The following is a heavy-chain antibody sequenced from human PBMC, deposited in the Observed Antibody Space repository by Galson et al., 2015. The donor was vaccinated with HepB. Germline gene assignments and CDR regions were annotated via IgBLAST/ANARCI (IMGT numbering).Heavy chain of an antibody. CDR3: ARIGGGGHWYFDL. D-gene: IGHD2-15*01. V-gene: IGHV2-70*11. CDR2: IDWDDDK. J-gene: IGHJ2*01. CDR1: GFSLSTSGMC. Sequence: PALVKPTQTLTLTCTFSGFSLSTSGMCVSWIRQPPGKALEWLARIDWDDDKYYSASLKTRLTISKDTSKNQVVLTMTNMDPVDTATYYCARIGGGGHWYFDLWGRGTLVTVAS.